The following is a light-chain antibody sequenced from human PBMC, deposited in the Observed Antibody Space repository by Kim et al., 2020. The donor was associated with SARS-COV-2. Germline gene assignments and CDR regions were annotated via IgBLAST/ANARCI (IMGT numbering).Light chain of an antibody. CDR1: QSVGSSL. Sequence: LTPGEKATLYCRDSQSVGSSLLSWYQQKPGQAHRLLIYEAFKRVAGIPDRFSGSGSGTDFTLTISRPEPEDFAMYYCQQYGSSPYSFGQGTKLEI. CDR3: QQYGSSPYS. CDR2: EAF. V-gene: IGKV3-20*01. J-gene: IGKJ2*03.